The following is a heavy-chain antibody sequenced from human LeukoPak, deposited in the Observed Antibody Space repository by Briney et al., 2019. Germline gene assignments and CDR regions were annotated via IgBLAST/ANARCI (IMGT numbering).Heavy chain of an antibody. D-gene: IGHD6-19*01. V-gene: IGHV4-59*12. CDR3: ARGSSGWYGDAFDI. CDR2: IYHSGST. J-gene: IGHJ3*02. CDR1: GGSISSYY. Sequence: SETLSLTCTVSGGSISSYYWSWIRQPPGKGLEWIGYIYHSGSTYYNPSLKSRVTISVDRSKNQFSLKLSSVTAADTAVYYCARGSSGWYGDAFDIWGQGTMVTVSS.